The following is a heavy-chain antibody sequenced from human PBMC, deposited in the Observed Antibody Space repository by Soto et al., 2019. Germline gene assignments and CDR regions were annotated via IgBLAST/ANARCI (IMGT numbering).Heavy chain of an antibody. D-gene: IGHD3-22*01. CDR1: GFSLSTSGMC. J-gene: IGHJ4*02. Sequence: GSGPTLVNPTQTLTLTCTFSGFSLSTSGMCVSWIRQPPGKALEWLALIDWDDDKYYSTSLKTRLTISKDTSKNQVVLTMTNMDPVDTATYYCARIFRDKVVINYFDYWGQGTLDTVSS. V-gene: IGHV2-70*01. CDR2: IDWDDDK. CDR3: ARIFRDKVVINYFDY.